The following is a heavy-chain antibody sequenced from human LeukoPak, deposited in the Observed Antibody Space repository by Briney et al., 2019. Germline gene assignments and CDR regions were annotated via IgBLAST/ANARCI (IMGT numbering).Heavy chain of an antibody. V-gene: IGHV1-46*01. J-gene: IGHJ4*02. CDR2: INPSGGST. CDR3: ARDYSVRYYDSSGYYDRFDY. Sequence: ASVKVSCKASGYTFTSYYMHWVRQAPGQGLEWMGIINPSGGSTSYAQKFQGRVTMTRDTSTSTVYMELRSLRSDDTAVYYCARDYSVRYYDSSGYYDRFDYWGQGTLVTVSP. D-gene: IGHD3-22*01. CDR1: GYTFTSYY.